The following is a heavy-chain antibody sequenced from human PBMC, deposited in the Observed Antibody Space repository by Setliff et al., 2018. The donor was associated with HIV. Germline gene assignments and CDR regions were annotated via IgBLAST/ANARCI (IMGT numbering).Heavy chain of an antibody. Sequence: WASVKVSCKASGGSVTTYGITWVRQAPGQGLEWMGGIIPIFGTTKYAQKFQGRVTISADESTRTANMELGSLTVEDTAVYFCARDRLIWFGPEVKYYYMDVWGKGTTVTVSS. V-gene: IGHV1-69*13. D-gene: IGHD3-10*01. J-gene: IGHJ6*03. CDR1: GGSVTTYG. CDR3: ARDRLIWFGPEVKYYYMDV. CDR2: IIPIFGTT.